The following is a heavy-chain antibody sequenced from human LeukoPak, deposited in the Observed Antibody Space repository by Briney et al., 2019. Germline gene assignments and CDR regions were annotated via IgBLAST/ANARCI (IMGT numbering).Heavy chain of an antibody. Sequence: SETLSLTCAVYGGSFSGYYWSWIRQPPGKGLEWIGEINHSGSTNYNPSLKSRVTISVDRSKNQFSLKLSSVTAADTAVYYCARTSTAARRANAFDIWGQGTMVTVSS. D-gene: IGHD6-6*01. CDR2: INHSGST. CDR3: ARTSTAARRANAFDI. CDR1: GGSFSGYY. V-gene: IGHV4-34*01. J-gene: IGHJ3*02.